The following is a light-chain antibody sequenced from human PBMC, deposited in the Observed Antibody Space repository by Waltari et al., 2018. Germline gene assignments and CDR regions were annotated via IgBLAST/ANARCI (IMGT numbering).Light chain of an antibody. Sequence: QSLLTQPPSVSGAPGQRVTLSCSGATSHLGSFHVHLYRHLPGTVPKLLIYHDTNRPSGVPDRFSGSKSGTPASLAITGLKPEDEADYYCQSYDNNGRGAVLIGGGTKLTVL. V-gene: IGLV1-40*01. J-gene: IGLJ2*01. CDR2: HDT. CDR1: TSHLGSFH. CDR3: QSYDNNGRGAVL.